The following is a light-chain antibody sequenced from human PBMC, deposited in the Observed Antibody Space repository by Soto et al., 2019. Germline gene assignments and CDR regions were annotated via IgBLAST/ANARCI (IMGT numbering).Light chain of an antibody. J-gene: IGKJ1*01. V-gene: IGKV3-20*01. CDR1: QSVSSR. CDR3: QQYGSSPVT. Sequence: EIVMTQSPGTLSLSPGERATLSCRASQSVSSRLAWYQQKPGQAPRLLISGASSRATGIPDRFSGSGSGTDFTLTISRLEPEDFAVYYRQQYGSSPVTFGQGTRWIS. CDR2: GAS.